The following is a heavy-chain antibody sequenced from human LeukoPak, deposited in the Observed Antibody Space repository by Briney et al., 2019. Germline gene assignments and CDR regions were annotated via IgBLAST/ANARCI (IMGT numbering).Heavy chain of an antibody. Sequence: GGSLRLSCAASGFTFSSYAMHWVRQAPGKGLEWVAVISYDGSNKYYADSVKGRFTISRDNSKNTLYLQVNSLRAEDTAVYYCARDNVICNNNSCYAMNNWFDPWGQGTLVTVSS. CDR1: GFTFSSYA. D-gene: IGHD2-2*01. CDR2: ISYDGSNK. CDR3: ARDNVICNNNSCYAMNNWFDP. J-gene: IGHJ5*02. V-gene: IGHV3-30*04.